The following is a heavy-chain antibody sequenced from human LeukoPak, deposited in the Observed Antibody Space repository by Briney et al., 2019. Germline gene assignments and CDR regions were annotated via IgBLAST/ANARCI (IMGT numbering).Heavy chain of an antibody. J-gene: IGHJ4*02. D-gene: IGHD2-2*01. CDR1: GFTFNSYA. V-gene: IGHV3-23*01. Sequence: PGGSLRLSCAASGFTFNSYAMSWVRQAPGKGLEWVSTISGSGGNTYYADSVKGRFTISRDNSKNTLYLQVNSLRAEDTAVYYCARSMRIVVVPAAPSIFDYWGLGTLVTVSP. CDR2: ISGSGGNT. CDR3: ARSMRIVVVPAAPSIFDY.